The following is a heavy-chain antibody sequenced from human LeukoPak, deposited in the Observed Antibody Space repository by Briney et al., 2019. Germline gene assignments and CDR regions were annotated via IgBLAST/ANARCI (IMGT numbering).Heavy chain of an antibody. CDR3: ARHLLWFGELSGGFDY. D-gene: IGHD3-10*01. Sequence: GGSLRLSCAASGFTFSRYWMHWVRQAPGKGLVWVSRINSDGSSTIYADSVKGRFTISRDNSRNTLYLQMNSLRAEDTAVYYCARHLLWFGELSGGFDYWGQGTLVTVSS. J-gene: IGHJ4*02. V-gene: IGHV3-74*01. CDR1: GFTFSRYW. CDR2: INSDGSST.